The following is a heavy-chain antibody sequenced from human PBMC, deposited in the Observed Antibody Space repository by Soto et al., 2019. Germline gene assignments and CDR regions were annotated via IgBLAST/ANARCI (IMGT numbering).Heavy chain of an antibody. D-gene: IGHD6-6*01. CDR3: AREYSSSSVYYYYYMDV. CDR1: GYTFTSYG. J-gene: IGHJ6*03. Sequence: ASVKVSCKASGYTFTSYGISWVRQAPGQGLEWMGWISAYNGNTNYAQKLQGRVTMTTDTSTSTAYMELRSLRSDDTAVYYCAREYSSSSVYYYYYMDVWGKGTTVTVS. V-gene: IGHV1-18*01. CDR2: ISAYNGNT.